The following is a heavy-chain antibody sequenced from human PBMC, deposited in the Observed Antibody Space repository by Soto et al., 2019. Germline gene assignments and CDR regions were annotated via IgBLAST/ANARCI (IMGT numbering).Heavy chain of an antibody. V-gene: IGHV4-39*07. Sequence: SETLSLTCTVSGGSISSSSYYWGWIRQPPGKGLEWIGSIYYSGSTYYNPSLKSRVTISVDRSKNQFSLKLSSVTAADTAVYYCARGGSYGLLGMDVWGQGTTVTVSS. CDR2: IYYSGST. CDR3: ARGGSYGLLGMDV. J-gene: IGHJ6*02. CDR1: GGSISSSSYY. D-gene: IGHD1-26*01.